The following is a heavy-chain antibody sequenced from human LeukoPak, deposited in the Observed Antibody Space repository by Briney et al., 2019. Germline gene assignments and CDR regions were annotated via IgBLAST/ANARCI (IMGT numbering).Heavy chain of an antibody. CDR1: GLTFSGYT. J-gene: IGHJ4*02. CDR2: ISTSGRYI. D-gene: IGHD5-24*01. V-gene: IGHV3-21*01. CDR3: ARRIDGYNTNYFDY. Sequence: PGGSLRLSCAASGLTFSGYTMNWVRQAPGKGLQWVSSISTSGRYIYYADSLKGRFTISRDNGKNSLYLQMNSLSAEDTALCYCARRIDGYNTNYFDYWGQGTLVTVSS.